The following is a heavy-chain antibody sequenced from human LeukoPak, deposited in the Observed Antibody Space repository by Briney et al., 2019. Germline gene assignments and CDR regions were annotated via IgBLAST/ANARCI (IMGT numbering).Heavy chain of an antibody. CDR2: TYSGGST. J-gene: IGHJ6*02. CDR1: GSIFSSNC. Sequence: GGSLRLSCAASGSIFSSNCMSWVRHTPGKGLEWVSLTYSGGSTYYADSVKGRFTISRDNSKNKLYLQMNSLRAEDTAVYYCASRDKGYYYGMDVWGQGTTVTVSS. CDR3: ASRDKGYYYGMDV. D-gene: IGHD5-24*01. V-gene: IGHV3-66*01.